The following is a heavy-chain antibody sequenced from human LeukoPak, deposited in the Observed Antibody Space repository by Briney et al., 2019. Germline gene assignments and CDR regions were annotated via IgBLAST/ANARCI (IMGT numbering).Heavy chain of an antibody. D-gene: IGHD6-13*01. J-gene: IGHJ4*02. CDR3: ASTISSWYDHFDY. V-gene: IGHV4-59*12. Sequence: SETLSLTCTVSGGSISSYYWSWIRQPPGKGLEWIGYIYYSGSTYYNPSLKSRVTISVGRSKNQFSLKLSSVTAADTAVYYCASTISSWYDHFDYWGQGTLVTVSS. CDR2: IYYSGST. CDR1: GGSISSYY.